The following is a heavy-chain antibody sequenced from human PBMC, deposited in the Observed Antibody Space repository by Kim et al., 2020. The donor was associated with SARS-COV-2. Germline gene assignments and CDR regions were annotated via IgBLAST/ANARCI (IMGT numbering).Heavy chain of an antibody. V-gene: IGHV7-4-1*02. D-gene: IGHD6-6*01. J-gene: IGHJ5*02. CDR1: GYTFTSYA. CDR3: ARESSSSSSVWFDP. Sequence: ASVKVSCKASGYTFTSYAMNWVRQAPGQGLEWMGWINTNTGNPTYAQGFTGRFVFSLDTSVSTAYLQISSLKAEDTAVYYCARESSSSSSVWFDPWGQGTLVTVSS. CDR2: INTNTGNP.